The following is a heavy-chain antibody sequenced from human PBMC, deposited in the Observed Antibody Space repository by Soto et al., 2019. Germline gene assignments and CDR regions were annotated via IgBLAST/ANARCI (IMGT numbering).Heavy chain of an antibody. CDR1: GGSLSSYY. V-gene: IGHV4-34*01. D-gene: IGHD3-10*01. J-gene: IGHJ5*02. CDR2: IKHSGST. CDR3: ARTYYYRSGTYFAWFDP. Sequence: SETLSLTCTLSGGSLSSYYWSWIRQPPGKGLEWIGQIKHSGSTNYNPSLKSRVTISVDTPRNQFSLKLSSVTAADTAVYFCARTYYYRSGTYFAWFDPWGQGTLVTVSS.